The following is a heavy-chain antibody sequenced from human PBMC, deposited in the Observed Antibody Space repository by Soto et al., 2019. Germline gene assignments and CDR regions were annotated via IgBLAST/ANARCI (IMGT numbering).Heavy chain of an antibody. V-gene: IGHV3-23*01. J-gene: IGHJ4*02. D-gene: IGHD6-19*01. Sequence: GGSLRLSCSASGFTFSTQAMAWVRQAPGKGLEWVSALISSGESPDYADPVKGRFTISRDNSKNTLYLQMNSLRADDTAVYYCAKDLHGSGWSFDQGGQGTVVTVSS. CDR2: LISSGESP. CDR1: GFTFSTQA. CDR3: AKDLHGSGWSFDQ.